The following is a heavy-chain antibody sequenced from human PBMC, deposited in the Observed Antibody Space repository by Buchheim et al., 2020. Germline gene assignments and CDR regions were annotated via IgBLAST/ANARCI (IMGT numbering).Heavy chain of an antibody. D-gene: IGHD3-22*01. V-gene: IGHV3-74*01. J-gene: IGHJ6*02. CDR2: INSYGRTT. CDR3: VTSGSYYYYAMDV. CDR1: GFTFSSYW. Sequence: EVQLVESGGGLVQPGGSLRLSCAASGFTFSSYWMHWVRQAPGKGLVCVARINSYGRTTTYADSVTGRFTISRDNAMNTLYLQISSLRAEDTAVYYCVTSGSYYYYAMDVWGQGTT.